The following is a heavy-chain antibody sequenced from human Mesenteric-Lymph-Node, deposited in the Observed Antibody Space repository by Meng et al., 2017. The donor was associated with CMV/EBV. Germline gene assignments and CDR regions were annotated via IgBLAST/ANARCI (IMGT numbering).Heavy chain of an antibody. CDR2: ISWDGTST. CDR3: ARVGSSPRGEADY. Sequence: GGSLRLSCAASGFTFDDYTMHWVRQAPGKGLEWVSLISWDGTSTYYADSAKGRFTISRDNAKNSLYLQMNSLKAEDTAVYYCARVGSSPRGEADYWGQGTLVTVSS. CDR1: GFTFDDYT. J-gene: IGHJ4*02. D-gene: IGHD3-10*01. V-gene: IGHV3-43*01.